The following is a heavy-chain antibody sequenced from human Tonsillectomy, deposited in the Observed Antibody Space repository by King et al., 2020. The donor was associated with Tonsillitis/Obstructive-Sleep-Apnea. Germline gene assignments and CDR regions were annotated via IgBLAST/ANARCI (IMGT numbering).Heavy chain of an antibody. CDR3: ARDDSSGYYFDAFDI. V-gene: IGHV4-59*01. CDR1: GGSISSYY. J-gene: IGHJ3*02. D-gene: IGHD3-22*01. Sequence: VQLQESGPGLVKPSETLSLTCTVSGGSISSYYWSWIRQPPWKGLEWIGYIYYSGSTNYNPSLKSRVTISVDTSKNQFSLKLSSVTAVDTAVYYCARDDSSGYYFDAFDIWGQGTMVTVSS. CDR2: IYYSGST.